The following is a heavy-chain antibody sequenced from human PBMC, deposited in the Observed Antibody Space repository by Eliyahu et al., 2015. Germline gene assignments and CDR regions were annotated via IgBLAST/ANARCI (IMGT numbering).Heavy chain of an antibody. CDR1: GFTFSTYA. Sequence: EVQLLESGGGLVQPGGSLRLSXAASGFTFSTYAMNWVRQAPGKGLEWVSTISGSTGNTYYTDSVKGRFTISRDNSKNTLYLQMNSLRAEDTAVYYCTKKSPSGGVGYWGQGTLVTVSS. CDR3: TKKSPSGGVGY. V-gene: IGHV3-23*01. D-gene: IGHD2-15*01. J-gene: IGHJ4*02. CDR2: ISGSTGNT.